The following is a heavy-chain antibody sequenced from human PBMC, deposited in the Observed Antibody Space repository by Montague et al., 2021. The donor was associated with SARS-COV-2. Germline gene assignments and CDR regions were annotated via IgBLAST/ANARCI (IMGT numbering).Heavy chain of an antibody. D-gene: IGHD2-8*01. V-gene: IGHV4-39*01. Sequence: SETLSLTCTVSGGSISSSSYYWGWIRQPPGKGLEWIGSIYYSGSTWYNPSLKSRVTISVDTSKNQFSLKRSSVTAADTAVYYCARHLTSDIVLVVYTIRGWFDPWGQGTLVTVSS. J-gene: IGHJ5*02. CDR1: GGSISSSSYY. CDR2: IYYSGST. CDR3: ARHLTSDIVLVVYTIRGWFDP.